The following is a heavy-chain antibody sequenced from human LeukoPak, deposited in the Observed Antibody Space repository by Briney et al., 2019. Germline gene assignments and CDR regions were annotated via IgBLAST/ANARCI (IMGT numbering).Heavy chain of an antibody. CDR3: ARDLAEPQFDY. CDR1: GGTFSSYA. Sequence: GASVKVSCKASGGTFSSYAISWVRQAPGQGLEWMGGIIPIFGTANYAQKFQGRVTITADESTSTAYMELRSLRSDDTAVYYCARDLAEPQFDYWGQGTLVTVSS. D-gene: IGHD1-14*01. J-gene: IGHJ4*02. CDR2: IIPIFGTA. V-gene: IGHV1-69*13.